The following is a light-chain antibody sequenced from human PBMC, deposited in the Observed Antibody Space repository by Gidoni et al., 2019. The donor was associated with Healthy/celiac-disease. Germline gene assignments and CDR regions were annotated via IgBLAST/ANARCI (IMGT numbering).Light chain of an antibody. CDR2: EVS. V-gene: IGLV2-14*01. CDR1: SSDVGCYHY. J-gene: IGLJ2*01. Sequence: QSALTQPASVSGSPGQSITISCTGTSSDVGCYHYVSWYQQHPGKSPKLMIYEVSNRPSGVPDRFSGSKSGNTASLTISGLQAEDEADYYCSSYTSSSTYVVFGGGTKLTVL. CDR3: SSYTSSSTYVV.